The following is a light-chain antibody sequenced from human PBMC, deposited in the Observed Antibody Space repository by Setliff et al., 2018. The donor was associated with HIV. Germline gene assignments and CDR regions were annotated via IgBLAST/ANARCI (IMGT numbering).Light chain of an antibody. V-gene: IGLV2-14*01. J-gene: IGLJ1*01. CDR2: EVS. CDR1: SSDVGGYKY. Sequence: QSALTQPPSVSGSPGQSITISCTGTSSDVGGYKYVYWYQQHPGKAPKLMIYEVSNRPSGISNRFSGSKSGNTASLTISGLQAEDEADYYCSSYRSGNTLVFGTGTKVTV. CDR3: SSYRSGNTLV.